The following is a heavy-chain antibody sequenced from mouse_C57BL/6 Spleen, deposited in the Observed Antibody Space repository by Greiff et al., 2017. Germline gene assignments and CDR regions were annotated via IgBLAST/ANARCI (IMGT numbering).Heavy chain of an antibody. CDR2: ISYDGSN. Sequence: DVQLQESGPGLVKPSQSLSLTCSVTGYSITSGYYWNWIRQFPGNKLEWMGYISYDGSNNYNPSLKNRISITRDTSKNQFFLKLNSVTTEDTATYYCARDLHGYDYFDYWGQGTTLTVSS. D-gene: IGHD2-2*01. V-gene: IGHV3-6*01. CDR3: ARDLHGYDYFDY. CDR1: GYSITSGYY. J-gene: IGHJ2*01.